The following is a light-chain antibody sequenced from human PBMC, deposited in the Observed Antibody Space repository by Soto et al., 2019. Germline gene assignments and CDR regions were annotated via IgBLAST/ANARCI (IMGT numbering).Light chain of an antibody. CDR1: QDISNF. CDR2: AAS. CDR3: QKYNSAPWT. J-gene: IGKJ1*01. V-gene: IGKV1-27*01. Sequence: DIQVTQSPSSLSASVGDRVTITCRASQDISNFLAWYQQKPGKVPKLLIYAASTLQSGVPSRFSGSGSGTDFTLTISSLQPEDVATYYCQKYNSAPWTFGQGTKVEIK.